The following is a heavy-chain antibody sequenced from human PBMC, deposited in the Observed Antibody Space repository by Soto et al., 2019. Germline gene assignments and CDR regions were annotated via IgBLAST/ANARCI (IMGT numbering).Heavy chain of an antibody. CDR2: IYHSGST. V-gene: IGHV4-39*07. CDR1: GGSISRGDYY. D-gene: IGHD3-10*01. J-gene: IGHJ3*02. CDR3: AITQYGGKPRGAFDI. Sequence: PSETLSLTCTVSGGSISRGDYYWCWIRQPPGKGLEWIGEIYHSGSTNYNPSLKSRVTISVDKSKNHFSLKLSSVTAADTAVYYCAITQYGGKPRGAFDIRGQGTMVP.